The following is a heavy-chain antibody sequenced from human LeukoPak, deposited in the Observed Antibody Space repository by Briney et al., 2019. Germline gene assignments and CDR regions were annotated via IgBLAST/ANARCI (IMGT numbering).Heavy chain of an antibody. Sequence: SETLSLTCAVYGGSFSGYYWSWIRQPPGKGLEWIGEISHSGTTNYNPSLRSRVAMSLDRGNNQFSLSLRSVTAADTAVYYCTRESRPFCPFAYWGQGVLVTVSS. D-gene: IGHD2-2*01. CDR2: ISHSGTT. CDR3: TRESRPFCPFAY. V-gene: IGHV4-34*10. J-gene: IGHJ4*02. CDR1: GGSFSGYY.